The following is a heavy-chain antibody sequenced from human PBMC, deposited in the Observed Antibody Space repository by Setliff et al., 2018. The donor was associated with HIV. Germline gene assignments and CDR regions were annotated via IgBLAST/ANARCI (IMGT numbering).Heavy chain of an antibody. CDR1: GGSLRSGDYY. V-gene: IGHV4-30-4*08. CDR3: ARRGIAAAVDY. D-gene: IGHD6-13*01. Sequence: SETLSLTCTVSGGSLRSGDYYWSWIRQPPGKGLEWIGCIYHSGSTYYNPSLKSRVSISVDTSKNQFSLKLSSVTAADTAVYYCARRGIAAAVDYWGQGTLVTVSS. CDR2: IYHSGST. J-gene: IGHJ4*02.